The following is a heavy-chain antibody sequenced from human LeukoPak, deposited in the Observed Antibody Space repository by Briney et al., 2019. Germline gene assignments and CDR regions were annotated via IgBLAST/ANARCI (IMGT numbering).Heavy chain of an antibody. J-gene: IGHJ6*03. CDR2: MNPNSGNT. CDR1: GYTFTSYD. V-gene: IGHV1-8*01. CDR3: ARGAGTTGYYYYYYMDV. Sequence: EASVKVSCKASGYTFTSYDINWVRQATGQGLEWMGWMNPNSGNTGYAQKFQGRVTMTRNTSISTAYMELSSLRSEDTAVYYCARGAGTTGYYYYYYMDVWGKGTTVTVSS. D-gene: IGHD1-14*01.